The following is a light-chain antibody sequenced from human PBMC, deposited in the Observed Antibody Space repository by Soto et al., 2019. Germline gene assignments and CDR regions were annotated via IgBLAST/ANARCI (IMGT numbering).Light chain of an antibody. J-gene: IGKJ1*01. CDR1: QSVNRW. V-gene: IGKV1-5*01. CDR3: QQDDSFWT. CDR2: HAS. Sequence: DIQMPQSPSTLSASVGARVIITCRASQSVNRWLAWYQQKPGRAPKLLIYHASSLPSGVPARFSGSGSGTEFTLTISSLQPDDFATYYCQQDDSFWTFGQGTKVEIK.